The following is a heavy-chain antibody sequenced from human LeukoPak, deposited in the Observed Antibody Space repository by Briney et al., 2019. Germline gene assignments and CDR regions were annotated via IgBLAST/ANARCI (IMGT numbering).Heavy chain of an antibody. CDR3: ARGVLGYCSSTSCYTRAEYFQH. Sequence: PSETLSLTCTVSGGSISSYYWSWIRQPPGKGLEWIGYIYYSGSTNYNPSLKSRVTISVDTSKNQFSLKLSSVTAADTAVYYCARGVLGYCSSTSCYTRAEYFQHWGQGTLVTVSS. J-gene: IGHJ1*01. CDR2: IYYSGST. D-gene: IGHD2-2*02. V-gene: IGHV4-59*01. CDR1: GGSISSYY.